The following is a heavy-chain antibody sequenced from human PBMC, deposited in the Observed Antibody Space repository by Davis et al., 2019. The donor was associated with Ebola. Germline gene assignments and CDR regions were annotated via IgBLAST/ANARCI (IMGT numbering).Heavy chain of an antibody. CDR3: AIGYCSGGSCLPVFPTILDY. CDR2: IIPIFGTA. V-gene: IGHV1-69*13. CDR1: GGTFSSYA. J-gene: IGHJ4*02. D-gene: IGHD2-15*01. Sequence: SVKVSCKPSGGTFSSYAISWVRQAPGQGLEWMGGIIPIFGTANYAQKFQGRVTITADESTSTAYMELSSLRSEDTAVYYCAIGYCSGGSCLPVFPTILDYWGQGTLVTVSS.